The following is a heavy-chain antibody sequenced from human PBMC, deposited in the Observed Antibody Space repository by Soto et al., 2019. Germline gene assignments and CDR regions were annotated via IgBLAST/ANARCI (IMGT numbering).Heavy chain of an antibody. V-gene: IGHV2-5*01. D-gene: IGHD4-17*01. CDR2: LYWNDNE. J-gene: IGHJ6*02. CDR1: GFSLRTSGVG. Sequence: ASGPTLVNPTQTLTLTCTFSGFSLRTSGVGVGWIRQPPGKALEWLALLYWNDNELYSPSLQSRLTITKDTSKNHVVLTLANMDPVDTATYYCAHTPGYGDYDFYYFGMDVWGQGTPVTVSS. CDR3: AHTPGYGDYDFYYFGMDV.